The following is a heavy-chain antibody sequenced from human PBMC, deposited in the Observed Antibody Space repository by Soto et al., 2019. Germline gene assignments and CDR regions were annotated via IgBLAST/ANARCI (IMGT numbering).Heavy chain of an antibody. CDR2: IYYRGSP. D-gene: IGHD2-8*01. CDR3: ARGVGSAAFDI. Sequence: PSETLSLTCIVSGDSISSGDYYWSWIRQHPGKGLEWIGYIYYRGSPYYNPSLESRLTVSLDTSKNQFSLKLGSVTAADTAVYYCARGVGSAAFDIWGQGTMVTVSS. V-gene: IGHV4-31*03. J-gene: IGHJ3*02. CDR1: GDSISSGDYY.